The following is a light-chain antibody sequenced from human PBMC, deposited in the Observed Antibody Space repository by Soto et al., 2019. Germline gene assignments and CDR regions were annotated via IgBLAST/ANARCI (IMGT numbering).Light chain of an antibody. CDR3: QHQT. J-gene: IGKJ1*01. CDR1: QSLSNNY. CDR2: DTS. V-gene: IGKV3-20*01. Sequence: PSALSFFLVERETLSCRASQSLSNNYLAWYQQKPGQAPRLLIYDTSSRATGIPDRFSGSGSGTDFTLTISRLEPEDFAVYYCQHQTFGQGTKVDIK.